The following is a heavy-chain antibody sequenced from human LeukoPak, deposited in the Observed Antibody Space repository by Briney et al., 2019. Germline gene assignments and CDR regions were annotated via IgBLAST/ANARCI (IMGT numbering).Heavy chain of an antibody. CDR2: ISYDGSNK. Sequence: GGSLRLSCAASGFTFSSYGMHWVRQAPGKGLEWVAVISYDGSNKYYADSVKGRFTISRDNSKNTLYLQMNSLRAEDTAVYYCAKGDSSGYSPDYWGQGTLVPVSS. V-gene: IGHV3-30*18. J-gene: IGHJ4*02. CDR1: GFTFSSYG. D-gene: IGHD3-22*01. CDR3: AKGDSSGYSPDY.